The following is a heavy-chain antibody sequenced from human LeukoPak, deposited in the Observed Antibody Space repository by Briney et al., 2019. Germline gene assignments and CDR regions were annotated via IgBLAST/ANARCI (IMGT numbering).Heavy chain of an antibody. CDR1: GYTFTGYY. J-gene: IGHJ4*02. CDR3: ARDLGGAY. Sequence: ASVKVSCKASGYTFTGYYMHWVRQAPGQGVEWMGWINPNSGGTNYAQKLQGRVTLTRDTSISTAYLELSRLRSDDTAVYYCARDLGGAYWGQGTLVTVSS. V-gene: IGHV1-2*02. CDR2: INPNSGGT.